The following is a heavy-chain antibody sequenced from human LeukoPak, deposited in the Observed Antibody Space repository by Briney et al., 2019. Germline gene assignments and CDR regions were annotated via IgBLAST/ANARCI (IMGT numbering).Heavy chain of an antibody. CDR2: ISGSGGST. CDR1: GFTFSSYA. J-gene: IGHJ4*02. D-gene: IGHD6-13*01. CDR3: ASYSSSWYYFDY. V-gene: IGHV3-23*01. Sequence: GGSLRLSCAASGFTFSSYAMSWVRQAPGKGLEWVSAISGSGGSTYYADSVKGRFTISRDNAKNSLYLQMNSLRAEDTAVYYCASYSSSWYYFDYWGQGTLVTVSS.